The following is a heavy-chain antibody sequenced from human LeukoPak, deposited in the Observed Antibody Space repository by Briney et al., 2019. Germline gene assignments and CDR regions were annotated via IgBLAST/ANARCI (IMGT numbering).Heavy chain of an antibody. CDR3: ARLSSGYYVFDY. CDR1: GYTFTAYY. CDR2: INPNSGGT. Sequence: ASVKVSCKASGYTFTAYYMHWVRQAPGQGLEWMGHINPNSGGTDYAQKFQGRVTMTRDTSISTAYMELSRLRSDGTAVYYCARLSSGYYVFDYWGQGTLVTVSS. D-gene: IGHD3-22*01. J-gene: IGHJ4*02. V-gene: IGHV1-2*06.